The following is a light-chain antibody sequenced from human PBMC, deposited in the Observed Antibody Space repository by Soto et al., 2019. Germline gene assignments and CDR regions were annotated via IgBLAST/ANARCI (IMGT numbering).Light chain of an antibody. CDR1: NSNIGAGYD. CDR3: QSYDSSLSGL. CDR2: GNI. Sequence: QLVLTQPPSVSGAPGQRITISCTGNNSNIGAGYDVHWFQQLPGTAPKVVIYGNINRPSGVPDRFSGSKSGTSAFLAITGLQAEDEGDYYCQSYDSSLSGLFGGGTQLTVL. V-gene: IGLV1-40*01. J-gene: IGLJ3*02.